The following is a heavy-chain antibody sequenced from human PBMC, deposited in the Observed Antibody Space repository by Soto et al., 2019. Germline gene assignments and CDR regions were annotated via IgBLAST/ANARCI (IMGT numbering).Heavy chain of an antibody. CDR2: ISNDGSDK. V-gene: IGHV3-30*18. Sequence: QVQLVESGGGVVQPGRSLGLSCAASGFTFNHYGRHWVRQAPGKGLEWVAAISNDGSDKYYADSVKGRLTISRDNSKNTLYLQMNSLRAEDTAVYYCAKDQGIAASHGIDWGQGTMVTVSS. D-gene: IGHD6-13*01. CDR1: GFTFNHYG. CDR3: AKDQGIAASHGID. J-gene: IGHJ3*01.